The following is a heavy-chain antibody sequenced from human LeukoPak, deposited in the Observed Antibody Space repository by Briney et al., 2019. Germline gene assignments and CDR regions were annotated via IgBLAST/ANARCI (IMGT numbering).Heavy chain of an antibody. Sequence: GGSLRLSCAACGFTFRRYGMQWVRQAPGKGLEWVAFIRYGGSNKYYADSGKGRFTISRDNSKNTLSLQTTSLRAEDTAVYYCARDLYRGSYYSAFDIWGQGTMVTVSS. D-gene: IGHD1-26*01. CDR1: GFTFRRYG. CDR2: IRYGGSNK. V-gene: IGHV3-30*02. J-gene: IGHJ3*02. CDR3: ARDLYRGSYYSAFDI.